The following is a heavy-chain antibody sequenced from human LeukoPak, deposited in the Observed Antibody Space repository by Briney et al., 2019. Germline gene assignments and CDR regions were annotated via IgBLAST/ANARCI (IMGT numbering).Heavy chain of an antibody. J-gene: IGHJ4*02. CDR3: TSLYVWGSYSRPAY. Sequence: GGSLRLSCAASGFTFSDHDMDWVRQAPGKGLEWVGRTRNKANSYTTEYAASRRVRVTIARDESKHSLYLQMNSLKTEDTDEYYCTSLYVWGSYSRPAYWGQGTLVT. V-gene: IGHV3-72*01. CDR2: TRNKANSYTT. D-gene: IGHD3-16*01. CDR1: GFTFSDHD.